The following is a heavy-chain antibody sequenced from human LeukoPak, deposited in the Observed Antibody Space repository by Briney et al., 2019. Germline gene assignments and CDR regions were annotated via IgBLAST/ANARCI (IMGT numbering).Heavy chain of an antibody. D-gene: IGHD3-10*01. CDR3: ARKSRIIKVRGDDALDS. Sequence: GASVNVSCKASGYSFTSHGISWVRQAPGQGLEWMGWIRGSNGNRKCAEKVQGRVSMTTETSTSTAYIELKSLRSDDTAVYYCARKSRIIKVRGDDALDSWGQGTMVSVSS. CDR1: GYSFTSHG. J-gene: IGHJ3*02. CDR2: IRGSNGNR. V-gene: IGHV1-18*01.